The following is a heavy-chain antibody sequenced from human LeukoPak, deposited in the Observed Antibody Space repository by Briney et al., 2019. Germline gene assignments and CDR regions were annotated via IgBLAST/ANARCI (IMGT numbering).Heavy chain of an antibody. CDR2: IYYSGST. J-gene: IGHJ3*02. CDR1: GGSISSYY. V-gene: IGHV4-59*12. Sequence: SETLSLTCTVSGGSISSYYWSWIRQPPGKGLEWIGYIYYSGSTNYNPSLKSRVTISVDTSKNQFSLKLSSVTAADTAVYYCARSEPRTDAFDIWGQGTMVTVSS. D-gene: IGHD1-14*01. CDR3: ARSEPRTDAFDI.